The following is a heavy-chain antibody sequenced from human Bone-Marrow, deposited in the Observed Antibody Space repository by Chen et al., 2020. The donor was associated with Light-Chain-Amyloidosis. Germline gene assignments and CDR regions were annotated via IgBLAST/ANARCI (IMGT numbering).Heavy chain of an antibody. Sequence: QVQLQESGPGLVKPSETLSLTCSVPGGSISIYYWSWIRQPPEKGLEWIGYIYSSGNSNYNPSLKSRVTISIDTSKNQFSLKLSSVTAADTAVYYCARRGDGYNFDYWGQGALVTVSS. CDR3: ARRGDGYNFDY. D-gene: IGHD5-12*01. J-gene: IGHJ4*02. V-gene: IGHV4-59*08. CDR2: IYSSGNS. CDR1: GGSISIYY.